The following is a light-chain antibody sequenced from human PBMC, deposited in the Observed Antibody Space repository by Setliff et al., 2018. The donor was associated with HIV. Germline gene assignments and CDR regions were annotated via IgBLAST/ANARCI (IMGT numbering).Light chain of an antibody. CDR1: SSDVGRYNL. CDR3: CSNTGSNTYV. J-gene: IGLJ1*01. CDR2: QAT. V-gene: IGLV2-23*01. Sequence: LTQPASVSGSPGQSITISCTGTSSDVGRYNLVSWYQQHPGKAPKLMIYQATKRPSGVSNRFSGSKSGNTASLTISGLQAEDEADYYCCSNTGSNTYVFGSGTKVTVL.